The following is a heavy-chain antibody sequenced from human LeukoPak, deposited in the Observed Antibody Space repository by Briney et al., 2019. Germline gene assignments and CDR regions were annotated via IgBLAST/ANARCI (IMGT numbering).Heavy chain of an antibody. CDR3: AREGSNYYGSGSYLGGFDP. V-gene: IGHV3-48*04. D-gene: IGHD3-10*01. CDR2: ISSSGSTI. J-gene: IGHJ5*02. CDR1: GFTFSSYS. Sequence: GGSLRLSCAASGFTFSSYSMNWVRQAPGKGLEWVSYISSSGSTIYYADSVRGRFTISRDNAKNSLYLQMNSLRAEDTAVYYCAREGSNYYGSGSYLGGFDPWGQGTLVTVSS.